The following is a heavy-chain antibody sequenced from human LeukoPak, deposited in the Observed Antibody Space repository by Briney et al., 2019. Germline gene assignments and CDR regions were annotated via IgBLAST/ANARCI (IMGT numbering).Heavy chain of an antibody. Sequence: GGCLRLSCAASGFTLSSNYMSWVRQAPGKGREGVGVIYSGGSTYYADSVKGRFTISRDNGKDALDLVMNSLSAEDTAVYSSAGSCTIGVCYTYTVYFDFWGQGTLVTISS. J-gene: IGHJ4*02. CDR3: AGSCTIGVCYTYTVYFDF. V-gene: IGHV3-53*01. D-gene: IGHD2-8*01. CDR1: GFTLSSNY. CDR2: IYSGGST.